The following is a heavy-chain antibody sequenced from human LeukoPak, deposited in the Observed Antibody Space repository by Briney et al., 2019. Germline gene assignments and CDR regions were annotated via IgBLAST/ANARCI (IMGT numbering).Heavy chain of an antibody. D-gene: IGHD1-20*01. Sequence: ASVNVSCKASGGTFSSYAISWVRQAPGQGLEWMGGIIPIFGTANYAQKLQGRVTITADESTSTAYMELSSLRSEDTAVYYCARGGITGPPSGYWGQGTLVTVSS. CDR2: IIPIFGTA. CDR1: GGTFSSYA. J-gene: IGHJ4*02. V-gene: IGHV1-69*13. CDR3: ARGGITGPPSGY.